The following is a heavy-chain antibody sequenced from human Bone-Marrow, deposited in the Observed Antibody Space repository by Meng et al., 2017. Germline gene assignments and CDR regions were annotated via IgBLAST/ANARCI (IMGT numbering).Heavy chain of an antibody. CDR3: ARALYCSSTSCYRYYYGMDV. D-gene: IGHD2-2*01. Sequence: QVQLPQWGAVLLKPSETLSLTCAVYAGPFSGYYWSWIRQPPGKGLEWIGDINHSGSTNYNPSLKSRVTISVDTSKNQFSLKLSSVTAAETAVYYCARALYCSSTSCYRYYYGMDVWGQGTMVTVSS. J-gene: IGHJ6*02. CDR1: AGPFSGYY. V-gene: IGHV4-34*01. CDR2: INHSGST.